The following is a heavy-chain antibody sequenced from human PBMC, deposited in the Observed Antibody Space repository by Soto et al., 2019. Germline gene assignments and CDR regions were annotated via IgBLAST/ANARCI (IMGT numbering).Heavy chain of an antibody. CDR1: GGSISSYY. Sequence: SETLSLTCTVSGGSISSYYWSWIRQPPGKGLEWIGYIYYSGSTNYNPSLKSRVTISVDTSKNQFSLKLSSVTAADTAVYYCAGSIPRAYSSSSREEYYFDYWGQGTLVTVSS. V-gene: IGHV4-59*08. J-gene: IGHJ4*02. CDR3: AGSIPRAYSSSSREEYYFDY. CDR2: IYYSGST. D-gene: IGHD6-6*01.